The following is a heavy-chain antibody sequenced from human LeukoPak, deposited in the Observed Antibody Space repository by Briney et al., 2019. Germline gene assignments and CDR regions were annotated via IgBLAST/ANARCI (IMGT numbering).Heavy chain of an antibody. V-gene: IGHV4-34*01. D-gene: IGHD6-13*01. CDR3: ARGHRRSSWYLGMDV. J-gene: IGHJ6*02. CDR2: INHSGST. Sequence: SETLSLTCAVYGGSFSGYYWSWIRQPPGKGPEWIGEINHSGSTNYNPSLKSRVTISVDTSKNQFSLKLSSVTAADTAVYYCARGHRRSSWYLGMDVWGQGTTVTVSS. CDR1: GGSFSGYY.